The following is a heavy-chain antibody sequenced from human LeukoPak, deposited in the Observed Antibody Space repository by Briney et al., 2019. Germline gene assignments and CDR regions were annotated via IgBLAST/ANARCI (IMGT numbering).Heavy chain of an antibody. Sequence: GGSLRLSCAASGFTFSSYAMSWVCQAPGKGLEWVSAISGSGGSTYYADSVKGRFTISRDNSKNTLYLQMNSLRAEDTAVYYCAKRWHSSSYYDYWGQGTLVTVSS. CDR2: ISGSGGST. CDR1: GFTFSSYA. J-gene: IGHJ4*02. CDR3: AKRWHSSSYYDY. V-gene: IGHV3-23*01. D-gene: IGHD6-6*01.